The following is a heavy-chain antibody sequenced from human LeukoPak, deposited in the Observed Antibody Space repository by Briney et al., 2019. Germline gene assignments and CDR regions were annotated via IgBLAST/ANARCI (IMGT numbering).Heavy chain of an antibody. CDR1: GYTFTTYG. Sequence: ASVKVSCKSSGYTFTTYGITWVRQAPGQGLEWMGWINPNSGGTNYAQKFQGRVTMTRDTSISTAYMELSRLRSDGTAVHYCARGYRYYDFWSGYLDAFDIWGQGTMVTVSS. J-gene: IGHJ3*02. CDR2: INPNSGGT. CDR3: ARGYRYYDFWSGYLDAFDI. V-gene: IGHV1-2*02. D-gene: IGHD3-3*01.